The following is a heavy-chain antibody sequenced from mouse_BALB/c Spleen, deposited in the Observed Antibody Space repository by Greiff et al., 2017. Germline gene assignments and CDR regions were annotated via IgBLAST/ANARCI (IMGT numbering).Heavy chain of an antibody. V-gene: IGHV2-9*02. CDR1: GFSLTSYG. CDR3: AREYGNYDWGFDY. Sequence: VQVVESGPGLVAPSQSLSITCTVSGFSLTSYGVHWVRQPPGKGLEWLGVIWAGGSTNYNSALMSRLSISKDNSKSQVFLKMNSLQTDDTAMYYCAREYGNYDWGFDYWGQGTTLTVSS. CDR2: IWAGGST. J-gene: IGHJ2*01. D-gene: IGHD2-10*02.